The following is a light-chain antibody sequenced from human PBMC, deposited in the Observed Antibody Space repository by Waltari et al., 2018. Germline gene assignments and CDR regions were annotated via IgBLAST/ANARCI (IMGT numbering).Light chain of an antibody. CDR3: QQYYSAPRT. CDR2: WTS. V-gene: IGKV4-1*01. Sequence: DIVMTQSPDSLPVSLGERATINCKSSQSLSHSSDNKNYLAWYQQKPGQTLKLLIYWTSTRESGIPDRFSGTGSGTDFTLTTSSLQAEDVAVYYYQQYYSAPRTFCQGTKVE. J-gene: IGKJ1*01. CDR1: QSLSHSSDNKNY.